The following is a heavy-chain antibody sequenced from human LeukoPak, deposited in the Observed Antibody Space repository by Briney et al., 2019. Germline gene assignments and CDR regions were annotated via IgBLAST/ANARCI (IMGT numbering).Heavy chain of an antibody. J-gene: IGHJ4*02. CDR1: GFTFSSYE. Sequence: GGSLRLSCAASGFTFSSYEMNWVRQAPGKGLEWVSYISSSGSTIYYADSVKGRFTISRDNAKNSLYLQMNSLRAEDTAVYYCARDAERGSIAVASDYWGQGTLVTVSS. V-gene: IGHV3-48*03. CDR2: ISSSGSTI. CDR3: ARDAERGSIAVASDY. D-gene: IGHD6-19*01.